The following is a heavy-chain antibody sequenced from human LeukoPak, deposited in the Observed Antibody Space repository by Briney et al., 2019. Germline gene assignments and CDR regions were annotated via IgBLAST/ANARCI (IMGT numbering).Heavy chain of an antibody. CDR2: IYYSGST. J-gene: IGHJ4*02. Sequence: SETLSLTCTVSGGSISNYYWSWIRQPPGKGLEWIGYIYYSGSTNYNPSLKSRVTISVDTSKNQFSLKLSSVTAADTAVYYCACKKVNYYDSSGSIVYWGQGTLVTVSS. CDR3: ACKKVNYYDSSGSIVY. D-gene: IGHD3-22*01. V-gene: IGHV4-59*12. CDR1: GGSISNYY.